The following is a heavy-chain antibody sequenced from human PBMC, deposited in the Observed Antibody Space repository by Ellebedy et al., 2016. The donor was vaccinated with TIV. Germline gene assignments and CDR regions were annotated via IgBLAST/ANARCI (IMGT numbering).Heavy chain of an antibody. V-gene: IGHV3-7*01. CDR3: ERDELTTGYLNNWYFDL. D-gene: IGHD4-17*01. CDR1: GFTFSDYW. Sequence: GESLKISCAASGFTFSDYWMSWVRQAPGKGLEWVAIIKQDGTEKFYVDSVKGRFTISRDNAKNSLYLQMNSLRAEDKDVYYGERDELTTGYLNNWYFDLWGRGTLVTVSS. J-gene: IGHJ2*01. CDR2: IKQDGTEK.